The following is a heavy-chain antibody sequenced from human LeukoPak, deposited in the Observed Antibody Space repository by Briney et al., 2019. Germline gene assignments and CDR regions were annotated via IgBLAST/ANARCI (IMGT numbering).Heavy chain of an antibody. CDR1: GFTFSSYS. Sequence: GGSLRLSCAASGFTFSSYSMNWVRQAPGKGLEWVSSISSSSSYIYYADSVKGRFTISRDNAKNSLYLQMNSLRAEDTAVYYCARDGAAAGDYWGQGTLSPSPQ. J-gene: IGHJ4*02. CDR3: ARDGAAAGDY. D-gene: IGHD6-13*01. V-gene: IGHV3-21*01. CDR2: ISSSSSYI.